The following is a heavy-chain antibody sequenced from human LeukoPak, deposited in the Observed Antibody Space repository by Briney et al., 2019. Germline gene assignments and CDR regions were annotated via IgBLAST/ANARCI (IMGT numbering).Heavy chain of an antibody. V-gene: IGHV3-53*01. CDR3: ARVLVERQYYCYYCMDV. J-gene: IGHJ6*04. D-gene: IGHD2-8*02. CDR1: GFTVSSNY. Sequence: GGSLKLSCAASGFTVSSNYMSWVRQAPGQGLEWVGVIYTGGSTYNADFVKSPFNVSRDNSKNTLYLQMNSLRAEEKAVYYCARVLVERQYYCYYCMDVWGKGTTVTVSS. CDR2: IYTGGST.